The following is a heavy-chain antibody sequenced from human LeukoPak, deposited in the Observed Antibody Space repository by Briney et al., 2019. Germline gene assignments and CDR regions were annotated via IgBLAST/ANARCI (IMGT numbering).Heavy chain of an antibody. CDR1: GYTFIDYY. CDR2: INPNSGGT. V-gene: IGHV1-2*02. Sequence: ASVKVSCKASGYTFIDYYIHWVRQAPGQGLEWMGWINPNSGGTNYAQKFQGRVTMTRDTSISTAYMELSRLRSDDTAVYYCARDGPDCSGGSCYQNYYYMDVWGKGTTVTVSS. D-gene: IGHD2-15*01. CDR3: ARDGPDCSGGSCYQNYYYMDV. J-gene: IGHJ6*03.